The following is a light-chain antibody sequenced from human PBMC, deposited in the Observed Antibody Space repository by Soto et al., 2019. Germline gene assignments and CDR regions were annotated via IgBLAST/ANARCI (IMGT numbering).Light chain of an antibody. CDR3: TQSQPALFT. Sequence: IVMTQSPLSLPVTPGEPASISCRSSQSLLQSDGYNYLDWYLQKPGQSPQLLIYLGSNRASGVPDRFSGSGSGTDFTLKISRVEAEDLGVYYCTQSQPALFTFGGGTRVEIK. CDR1: QSLLQSDGYNY. V-gene: IGKV2-28*01. CDR2: LGS. J-gene: IGKJ4*01.